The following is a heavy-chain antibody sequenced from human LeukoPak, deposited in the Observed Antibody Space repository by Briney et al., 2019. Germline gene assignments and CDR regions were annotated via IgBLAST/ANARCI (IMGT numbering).Heavy chain of an antibody. V-gene: IGHV3-30*04. Sequence: GGSLRLSCAASGFTFSSYAMHWVRQAPGKGLEWVAVISYDGSNKYYADSVKGRFTISRDNSKNTLYLQMNSLRAEDTAVYYCQNSQRGGSGWSIDYWGQGTLVTVSS. J-gene: IGHJ4*02. CDR1: GFTFSSYA. D-gene: IGHD6-19*01. CDR2: ISYDGSNK. CDR3: QNSQRGGSGWSIDY.